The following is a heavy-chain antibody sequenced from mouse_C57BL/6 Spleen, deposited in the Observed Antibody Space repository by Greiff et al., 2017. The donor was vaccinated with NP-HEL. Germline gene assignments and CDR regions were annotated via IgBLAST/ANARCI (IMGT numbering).Heavy chain of an antibody. CDR2: ISDGGSYT. V-gene: IGHV5-4*01. CDR3: ARDWGDAVVVSYWYFDV. CDR1: GFTFSSYA. D-gene: IGHD1-1*01. Sequence: EVQRVESGGGLVKPGGSLKLSCAASGFTFSSYAMSWVRQTPEKRLEWVATISDGGSYTYYPDNVKGRFTISRDNAKNNLYLQMSHLKSEDTAMYYGARDWGDAVVVSYWYFDVWGTGTTVTVSS. J-gene: IGHJ1*03.